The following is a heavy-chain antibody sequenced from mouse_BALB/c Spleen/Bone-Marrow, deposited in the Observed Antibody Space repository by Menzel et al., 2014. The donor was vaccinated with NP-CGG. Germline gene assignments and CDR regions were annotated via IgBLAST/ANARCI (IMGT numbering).Heavy chain of an antibody. J-gene: IGHJ4*01. Sequence: EVKLMESGPELVKPGASVKVSCKASGYSFTDYNMYWVKQSHGKSLEWIGYIDPYNGGTSYNQKFKGKATLPVDKSSSTAFMHLNSLTSEDSAVYYCARAYYGNFYYAMDYWGQGTSVTVSS. CDR1: GYSFTDYN. D-gene: IGHD2-10*01. V-gene: IGHV1S135*01. CDR3: ARAYYGNFYYAMDY. CDR2: IDPYNGGT.